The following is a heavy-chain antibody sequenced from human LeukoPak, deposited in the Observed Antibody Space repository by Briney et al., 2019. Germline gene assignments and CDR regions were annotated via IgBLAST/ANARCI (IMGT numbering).Heavy chain of an antibody. V-gene: IGHV4-38-2*01. Sequence: PSETLSLTCAVSGYSISSGYYWGWIRQPPGKGMEWIGSIYHSGSTYYNPSLKSRVTISVDTSKNQFSLTLSSVTAADTAVYYCARGGTTDYWGQGTLVTVSS. CDR1: GYSISSGYY. CDR3: ARGGTTDY. D-gene: IGHD1-7*01. J-gene: IGHJ4*02. CDR2: IYHSGST.